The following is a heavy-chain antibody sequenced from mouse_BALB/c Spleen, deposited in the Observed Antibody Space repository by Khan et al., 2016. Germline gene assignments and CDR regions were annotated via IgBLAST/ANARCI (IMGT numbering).Heavy chain of an antibody. CDR2: INPDSSTI. V-gene: IGHV4-1*02. D-gene: IGHD1-1*01. J-gene: IGHJ3*01. Sequence: EVKLIESGGGLVQPGGSLKLSCAASGFDLSRYWMSWVRQAPGKGLEWIGEINPDSSTINYTPSLKDRFIISRDNAKNTLYLQVSKVRSEDTALYYCARAGYYGYLAYWGQGTLVSVSA. CDR3: ARAGYYGYLAY. CDR1: GFDLSRYW.